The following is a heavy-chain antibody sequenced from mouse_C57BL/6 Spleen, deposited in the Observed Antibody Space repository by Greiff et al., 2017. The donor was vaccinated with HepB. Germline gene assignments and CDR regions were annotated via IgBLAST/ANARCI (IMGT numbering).Heavy chain of an antibody. V-gene: IGHV1-22*01. D-gene: IGHD2-3*01. CDR3: ARSGGDGYSAWFAY. CDR1: GYTFTDYN. CDR2: INPNNGGT. J-gene: IGHJ3*01. Sequence: EVQLQQSGPELVKPGASVKMSCKASGYTFTDYNMHWVKQSHGKSLEWIGYINPNNGGTSYNQKFKGKATLTVNKSSSTAYMELRSLTSEDYAVYYCARSGGDGYSAWFAYWGQGTLVTVSA.